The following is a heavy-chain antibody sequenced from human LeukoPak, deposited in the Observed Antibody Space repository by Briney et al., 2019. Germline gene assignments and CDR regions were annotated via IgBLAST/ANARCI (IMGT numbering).Heavy chain of an antibody. Sequence: SETLSLTCTVSGGSISSFYWSWIRQPPGKGLEYIGDIYYTGSTNYNPSLNSRVTMSVDTSKNQFSLKLTSVTAADTALYYCVRSPGYSSGWFDYWGQGTLVTVSS. J-gene: IGHJ5*01. CDR2: IYYTGST. CDR1: GGSISSFY. D-gene: IGHD6-19*01. CDR3: VRSPGYSSGWFDY. V-gene: IGHV4-59*08.